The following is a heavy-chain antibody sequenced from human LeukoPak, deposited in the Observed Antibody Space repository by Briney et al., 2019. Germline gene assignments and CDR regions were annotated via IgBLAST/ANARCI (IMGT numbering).Heavy chain of an antibody. J-gene: IGHJ4*02. CDR2: ISSGSGTI. CDR1: GFTFSSYS. V-gene: IGHV3-48*04. Sequence: GGSLRLSCAASGFTFSSYSMNWVRQAPGKGLEWVSYISSGSGTINYADSVKGRFTISRDNTKNSLFLQMNSLRAEDTAVYYCAKPYCSGGSCYWFSAFDYWGQGTLVTVSS. CDR3: AKPYCSGGSCYWFSAFDY. D-gene: IGHD2-15*01.